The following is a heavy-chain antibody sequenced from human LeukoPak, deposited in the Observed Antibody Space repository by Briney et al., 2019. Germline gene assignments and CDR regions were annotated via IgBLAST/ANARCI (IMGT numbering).Heavy chain of an antibody. D-gene: IGHD2-2*01. CDR3: ARGYCSSTSCYYPHGMDV. J-gene: IGHJ6*02. CDR1: GGSISSYY. CDR2: IYYSGST. V-gene: IGHV4-59*01. Sequence: PSETLSLTCTVSGGSISSYYWSWIRQPPGKGLEWIGYIYYSGSTNYNPSLKSRVTISVDTSKNQFSLKLSSVTAADTAVFYCARGYCSSTSCYYPHGMDVWGQGTTVTVSS.